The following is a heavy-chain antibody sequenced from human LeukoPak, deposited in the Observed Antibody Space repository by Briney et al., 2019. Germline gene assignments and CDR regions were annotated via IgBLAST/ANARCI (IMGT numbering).Heavy chain of an antibody. CDR3: ARDYSHLLKYSYGHAFDI. CDR2: ISYDGSNK. Sequence: QPGGSLRLSCAASGFTFSSYSMNWVRQAPGKGLEWVAVISYDGSNKYYADSVKGRFTISRDNSKNTLYLQMNSLRAEDTAVYYCARDYSHLLKYSYGHAFDIWGQGTMVTVSS. J-gene: IGHJ3*02. D-gene: IGHD5-18*01. V-gene: IGHV3-30*03. CDR1: GFTFSSYS.